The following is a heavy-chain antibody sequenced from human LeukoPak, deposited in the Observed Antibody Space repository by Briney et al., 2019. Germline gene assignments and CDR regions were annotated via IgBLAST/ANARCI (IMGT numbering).Heavy chain of an antibody. CDR3: ARDLSGVTGYTYGRGIDY. CDR2: IKKDGSEK. J-gene: IGHJ4*02. CDR1: GFTFSSHR. Sequence: GGSLRLSCAASGFTFSSHRMSWVRQAPGKGLEWVANIKKDGSEKYYVDSVKGRFTISRDNAKTSLYLQMNSLRAEDTAVYYCARDLSGVTGYTYGRGIDYWGQGTLVTVSS. V-gene: IGHV3-7*01. D-gene: IGHD5-18*01.